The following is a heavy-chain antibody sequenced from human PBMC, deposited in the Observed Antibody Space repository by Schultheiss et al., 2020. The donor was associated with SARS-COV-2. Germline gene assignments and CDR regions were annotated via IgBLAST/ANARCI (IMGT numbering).Heavy chain of an antibody. D-gene: IGHD3-3*01. J-gene: IGHJ4*02. CDR1: GFTFSSYA. CDR2: ISYDGRNK. V-gene: IGHV3-30*01. Sequence: GGSLRLSCAASGFTFSSYAMHWVRQAPGKGLEWVAVISYDGRNKYYADSVKGRFTISRDNSKNTLYLQMNSLRAEDTAVYYCARASYYDFWSGSRGGFDYWGQGTLVTVSS. CDR3: ARASYYDFWSGSRGGFDY.